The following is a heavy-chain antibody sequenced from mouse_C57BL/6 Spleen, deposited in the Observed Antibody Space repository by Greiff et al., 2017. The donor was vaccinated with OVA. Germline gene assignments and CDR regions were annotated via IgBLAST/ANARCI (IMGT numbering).Heavy chain of an antibody. V-gene: IGHV1-82*01. D-gene: IGHD1-1*01. CDR3: ARDYGSLYYFDY. J-gene: IGHJ2*01. CDR1: GYAFSSSW. Sequence: LQESGPELVKPGASVKISCKASGYAFSSSWMNWVKQRPGKGLEWIGRIYPGDGDTNYNGKFKGKATLTADKSSSTAYMQLSSLTSEDSAVYFCARDYGSLYYFDYWGQGTTLTVSS. CDR2: IYPGDGDT.